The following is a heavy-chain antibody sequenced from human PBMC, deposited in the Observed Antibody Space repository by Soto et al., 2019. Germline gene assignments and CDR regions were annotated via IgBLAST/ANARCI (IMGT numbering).Heavy chain of an antibody. J-gene: IGHJ4*02. CDR3: VVAADSPFDY. CDR1: GFTFSSYG. D-gene: IGHD6-13*01. CDR2: IWYDGSNK. V-gene: IGHV3-33*01. Sequence: QVQLVESGGGVVQPGRSLRLSCAASGFTFSSYGMHWVRQAPGKGLEWVAVIWYDGSNKYYADSVKGRFTISRDNSKNTLYLQRNSLRAEVTAVYYCVVAADSPFDYWGQGTLVTVSS.